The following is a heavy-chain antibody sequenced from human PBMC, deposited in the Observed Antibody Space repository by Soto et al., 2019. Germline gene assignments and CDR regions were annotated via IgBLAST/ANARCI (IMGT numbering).Heavy chain of an antibody. Sequence: GGSLRLSCAASGFTFSSYAMSWVRQAPGKGLEWVSAISGSGGSTYYADSVKGRFTISRDNSKNTLYLQMNSLRAEDTAVYYCAKDEDRGYSGYDGLFGGQGTLVTVPS. CDR3: AKDEDRGYSGYDGLF. CDR2: ISGSGGST. J-gene: IGHJ4*02. V-gene: IGHV3-23*01. CDR1: GFTFSSYA. D-gene: IGHD5-12*01.